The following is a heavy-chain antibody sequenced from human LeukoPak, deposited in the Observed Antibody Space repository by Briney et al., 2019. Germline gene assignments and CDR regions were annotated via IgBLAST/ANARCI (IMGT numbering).Heavy chain of an antibody. CDR2: IKGDACDK. D-gene: IGHD6-19*01. CDR3: ARQAGVT. J-gene: IGHJ5*02. V-gene: IGHV3-7*01. CDR1: GFSINNYW. Sequence: PGGSLRLSCAVSGFSINNYWMSWDRQAPGKGLECVAHIKGDACDKYYLDSVKGRFTISRDNAKNSLYLQMNSLRAEDTAVYYCARQAGVTWGQGTLVTVSS.